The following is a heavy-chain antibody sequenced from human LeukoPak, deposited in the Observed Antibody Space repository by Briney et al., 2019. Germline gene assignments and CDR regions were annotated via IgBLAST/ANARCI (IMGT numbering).Heavy chain of an antibody. CDR2: ISAYNGNT. Sequence: ASVKVSCKASGYTFTSYGISWVRQAPGQGLERMGWISAYNGNTNYAQKLQGRVTMTTDTSTSTAYMELRSLRSDDTAVYYCARESMWTTVTTPLDYWGQGTLVTVSS. J-gene: IGHJ4*02. CDR3: ARESMWTTVTTPLDY. CDR1: GYTFTSYG. V-gene: IGHV1-18*01. D-gene: IGHD4-17*01.